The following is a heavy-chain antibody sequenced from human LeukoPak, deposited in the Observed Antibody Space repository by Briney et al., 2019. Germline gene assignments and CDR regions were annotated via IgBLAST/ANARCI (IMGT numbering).Heavy chain of an antibody. J-gene: IGHJ4*02. D-gene: IGHD3-16*01. V-gene: IGHV4-34*01. CDR2: INHSGST. CDR1: GFTFSGYY. CDR3: ARHVRGGSYFNY. Sequence: GSLRLSCAASGFTFSGYYWSWIRQPPGKGLEWIGEINHSGSTNYNPSLKSRVTISVDTSKNQFSLKLSSVTAADTAVYYCARHVRGGSYFNYWGQGTLVTVSS.